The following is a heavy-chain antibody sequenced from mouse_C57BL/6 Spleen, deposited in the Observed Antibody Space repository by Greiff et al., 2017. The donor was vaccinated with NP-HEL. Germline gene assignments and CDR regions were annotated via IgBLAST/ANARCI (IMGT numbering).Heavy chain of an antibody. D-gene: IGHD1-1*01. CDR3: ARDHGLLRSEGYFDV. CDR2: ISDGGSYT. Sequence: EVMLVESGGGLVKPGGSLKLSCAASGFTFSSYAMSWVRQTPEKRLEWVATISDGGSYTYYPDNVKGRFTISRDNAKNNLYLQMSHLKSEDTAMYYCARDHGLLRSEGYFDVWGTGTTVTVSS. V-gene: IGHV5-4*01. CDR1: GFTFSSYA. J-gene: IGHJ1*03.